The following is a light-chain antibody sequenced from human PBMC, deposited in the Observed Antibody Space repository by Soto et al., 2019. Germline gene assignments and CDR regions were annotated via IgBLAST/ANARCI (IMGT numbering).Light chain of an antibody. Sequence: QSALTQPASVSGSPGQSITISCTGTSSDVGGYNYVSWYQQHPGKAPKLMIYDVYNRPSGVSSRFSGSKSDNTASLTIFGLQAEDEADYYCSSYTGTSTLDVFGTGTKLTVL. CDR1: SSDVGGYNY. CDR3: SSYTGTSTLDV. CDR2: DVY. J-gene: IGLJ1*01. V-gene: IGLV2-14*01.